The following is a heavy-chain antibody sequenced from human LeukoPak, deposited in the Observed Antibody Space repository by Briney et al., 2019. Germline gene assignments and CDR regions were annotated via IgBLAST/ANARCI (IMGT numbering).Heavy chain of an antibody. CDR1: GGSISGYY. CDR2: IYYSGTT. J-gene: IGHJ4*02. Sequence: PSETMSLTCTVSGGSISGYYWSWIRQPPGKGLEWIGYIYYSGTTNYKPSLRSRVSMLVDKSKNQFSLKLTSVTAADTAVYYCARGGLYKFDYWGQGTLVTVSS. CDR3: ARGGLYKFDY. V-gene: IGHV4-59*01. D-gene: IGHD3-16*01.